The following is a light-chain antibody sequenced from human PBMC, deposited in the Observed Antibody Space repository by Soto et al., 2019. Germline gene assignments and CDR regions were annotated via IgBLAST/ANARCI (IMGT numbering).Light chain of an antibody. Sequence: IVMTQSPATLSVSPGKRATLSCRASQSVSSNLAWYQQKPGQAPRLLIYGASTRATGIPARFSGSGSGTEFTLTISSLQSEDFVVYYCQQYNNWPRTFGQGTKVEIK. CDR1: QSVSSN. J-gene: IGKJ1*01. V-gene: IGKV3-15*01. CDR3: QQYNNWPRT. CDR2: GAS.